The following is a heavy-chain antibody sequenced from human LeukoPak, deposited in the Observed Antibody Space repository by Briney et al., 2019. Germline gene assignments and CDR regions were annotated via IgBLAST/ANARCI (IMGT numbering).Heavy chain of an antibody. D-gene: IGHD2-8*02. J-gene: IGHJ4*02. CDR1: GLPFITYA. CDR3: ARDLPVGDYFDY. V-gene: IGHV3-23*01. Sequence: GSLRLSCSASGLPFITYAMSWVRQAPGKGLEWVSTIIGNGGATYYADSVKGRFTLSRDNSENTLYLQMNSLRAADTAVYYCARDLPVGDYFDYWGQGTLVTVSS. CDR2: IIGNGGAT.